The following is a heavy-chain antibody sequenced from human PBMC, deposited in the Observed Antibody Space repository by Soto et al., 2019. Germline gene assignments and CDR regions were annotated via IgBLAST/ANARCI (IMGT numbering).Heavy chain of an antibody. CDR2: IYYSGST. CDR1: GGSISSGGYY. D-gene: IGHD3-3*01. CDR3: ARKVGYDFWSGYYVESSYYYGMDV. Sequence: TSETLSLTCTVSGGSISSGGYYWSWIRQHPGKGLEWIGYIYYSGSTYYNPSLKSRVTISVDTSKNQFSLKLSSVTAADTAVYYCARKVGYDFWSGYYVESSYYYGMDVWGQGTTVTVCS. J-gene: IGHJ6*02. V-gene: IGHV4-31*03.